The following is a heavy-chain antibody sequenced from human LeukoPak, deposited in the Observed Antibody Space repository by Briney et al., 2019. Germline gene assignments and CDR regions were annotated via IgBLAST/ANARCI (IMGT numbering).Heavy chain of an antibody. CDR3: ARDLAWGAFDY. D-gene: IGHD7-27*01. Sequence: GGSLRLSCAASGFTFSSYGMHWVRQAPGKGLEWLSGVSPPGGGTYYADSVKGRFTISRDDSKNTLSLQMNSLRVEDTAVYYCARDLAWGAFDYWGQGTLVTVSS. CDR2: VSPPGGGT. J-gene: IGHJ4*02. CDR1: GFTFSSYG. V-gene: IGHV3-23*01.